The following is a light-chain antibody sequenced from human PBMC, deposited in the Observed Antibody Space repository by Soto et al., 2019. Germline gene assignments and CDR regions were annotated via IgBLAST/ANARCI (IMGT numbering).Light chain of an antibody. CDR2: GAS. V-gene: IGKV3-15*01. CDR1: QSVSSN. Sequence: EIVMTQSPATLSVSPGERATLSCRASQSVSSNLAWYQQKPGQAPRLLIYGASTRATGIPARFSGSGSGTEFTLTISSLQSEDFAVYYCQQYNYWPPRITFGPGTKVDFE. J-gene: IGKJ3*01. CDR3: QQYNYWPPRIT.